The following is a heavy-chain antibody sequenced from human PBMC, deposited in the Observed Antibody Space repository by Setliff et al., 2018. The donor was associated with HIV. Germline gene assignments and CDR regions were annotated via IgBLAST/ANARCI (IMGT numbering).Heavy chain of an antibody. Sequence: SETLSLTCAVYGGSFSGYYWSWIRQPPGKGLEWIGEVNHSGSTNFNRSLKSLVTISVDTSKNTLYLQMKSLRADDTAVYYCARVRPRQLVSTNPPYYFDYWGQGTLVTVSS. CDR1: GGSFSGYY. V-gene: IGHV4-34*01. CDR3: ARVRPRQLVSTNPPYYFDY. CDR2: VNHSGST. D-gene: IGHD6-13*01. J-gene: IGHJ4*02.